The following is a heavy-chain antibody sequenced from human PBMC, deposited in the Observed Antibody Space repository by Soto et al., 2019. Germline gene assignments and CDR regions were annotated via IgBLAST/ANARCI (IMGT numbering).Heavy chain of an antibody. J-gene: IGHJ4*02. Sequence: QVQLQESGPGLVKPSQTLSLTCTVSGGSISSGGYYWSWIRQHPGKGLGWIGYIYYSGSTYYNPSLKSRVTISVDTSNNQFSLKLSSVTAADTAVYYCARATVTTLEVDYWGQGTLVTVSS. V-gene: IGHV4-31*03. CDR1: GGSISSGGYY. CDR3: ARATVTTLEVDY. D-gene: IGHD4-17*01. CDR2: IYYSGST.